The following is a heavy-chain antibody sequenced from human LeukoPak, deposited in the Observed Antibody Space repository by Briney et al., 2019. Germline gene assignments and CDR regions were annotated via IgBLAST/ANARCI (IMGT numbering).Heavy chain of an antibody. CDR1: GYTFTGYY. CDR3: ARDWRYFDWLLWNYYYYMDV. Sequence: GASVKVSCKASGYTFTGYYMHWVRQAPGQGLEWMGWITPNSGGTNYAQKFQGRVTMTRDTSISTAYMELSRLRSDDTAVYYCARDWRYFDWLLWNYYYYMDVWGKGTTVTISS. D-gene: IGHD3-9*01. CDR2: ITPNSGGT. J-gene: IGHJ6*03. V-gene: IGHV1-2*02.